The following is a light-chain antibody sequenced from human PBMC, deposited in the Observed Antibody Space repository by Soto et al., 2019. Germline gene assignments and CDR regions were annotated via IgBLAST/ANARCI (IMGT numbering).Light chain of an antibody. CDR2: GAS. Sequence: DIHMTQSPSSLSASIGDRVTITCQANEDIRKYLNWYQQKPGKAPKLLIYGASNLEKGVPPRFSGTASETDFTFIIRSLRPEDFASSYCQQYRDLPLTFGQGTMVEMK. CDR3: QQYRDLPLT. J-gene: IGKJ2*01. CDR1: EDIRKY. V-gene: IGKV1-33*01.